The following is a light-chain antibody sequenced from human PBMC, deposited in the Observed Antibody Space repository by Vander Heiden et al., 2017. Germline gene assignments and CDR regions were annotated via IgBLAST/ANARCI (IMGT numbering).Light chain of an antibody. Sequence: SYDLTQPLSVSVSRGQTASLTCSGDKLGNNDACWYQHKPGQPPVLVIYQDNKRPSGIPERFPGSNSGNTATLTISGTQAMDEADYYCQAWDSSTGVFGGGTKLTVL. CDR3: QAWDSSTGV. CDR1: KLGNND. V-gene: IGLV3-1*01. CDR2: QDN. J-gene: IGLJ2*01.